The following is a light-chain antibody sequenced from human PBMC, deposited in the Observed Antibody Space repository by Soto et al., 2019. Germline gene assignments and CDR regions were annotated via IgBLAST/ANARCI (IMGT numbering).Light chain of an antibody. CDR1: SSNIGAGYD. J-gene: IGLJ1*01. CDR2: GNS. V-gene: IGLV1-40*01. Sequence: QSVLTQPPSVSGSPGQRVTISGTGSSSNIGAGYDVHWYQQLPGTAPKLLIYGNSNRPSGVPDRFSGSKSGTSASLAITGLQAEDEADYYCQSYDSSLSYVFGNGTKLTVL. CDR3: QSYDSSLSYV.